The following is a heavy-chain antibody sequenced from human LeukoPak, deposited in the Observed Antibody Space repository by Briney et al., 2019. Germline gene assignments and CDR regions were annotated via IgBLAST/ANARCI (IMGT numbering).Heavy chain of an antibody. CDR3: ARGPYGSGKNYYYYGMDV. Sequence: PSQTLSLTCTVSGGSISSGGYYWSWIRQHPGKGLEWIGYIYYSGSTYYNPSLKSRVTISVDTSKNQFSLELSSVTAADTAVYYCARGPYGSGKNYYYYGMDVWGKGTTVTVSS. CDR1: GGSISSGGYY. J-gene: IGHJ6*04. D-gene: IGHD3-10*01. CDR2: IYYSGST. V-gene: IGHV4-31*03.